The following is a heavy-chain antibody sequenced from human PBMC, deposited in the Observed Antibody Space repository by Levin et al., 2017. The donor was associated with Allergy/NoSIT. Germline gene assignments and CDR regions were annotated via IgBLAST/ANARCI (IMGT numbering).Heavy chain of an antibody. Sequence: GGSLRLSCAASGFTFSSYAMHWVRQAPGKGLEWVAVISYDGSNKYYADSVKGRFTISRDNSKNTLYLQMNSLRAEDTAVYYCARDLLVVVVAATGYWGQGTLVTVSS. CDR1: GFTFSSYA. CDR3: ARDLLVVVVAATGY. J-gene: IGHJ4*02. CDR2: ISYDGSNK. D-gene: IGHD2-15*01. V-gene: IGHV3-30*04.